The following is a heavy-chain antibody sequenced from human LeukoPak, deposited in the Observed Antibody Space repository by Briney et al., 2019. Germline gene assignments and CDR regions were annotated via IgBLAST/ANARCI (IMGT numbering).Heavy chain of an antibody. J-gene: IGHJ4*02. CDR1: GFSFSSYT. D-gene: IGHD3-10*01. Sequence: GGSLRLSCSASGFSFSSYTMTWVRQAPGKGPEWVSIISGGGDTTFYTDSVKGRFTISRDNSKNTLYLQMNSLRAEDTAMYYCAKDIIVWGQGTLVTVSS. CDR2: ISGGGDTT. CDR3: AKDIIV. V-gene: IGHV3-23*01.